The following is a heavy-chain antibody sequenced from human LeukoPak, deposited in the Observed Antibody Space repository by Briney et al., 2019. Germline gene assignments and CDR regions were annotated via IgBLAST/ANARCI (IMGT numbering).Heavy chain of an antibody. D-gene: IGHD2-2*01. J-gene: IGHJ3*02. CDR3: ARALMPEYQFGAFDI. Sequence: ASVKVSCKASGGTFSSYAISWVRQAPGQGLEWMGGIIPIFGTANYAQKFQGRVTITADESTSTAYMELSSLRSEDTAVYYCARALMPEYQFGAFDIWGQGTMVTVSS. CDR2: IIPIFGTA. V-gene: IGHV1-69*13. CDR1: GGTFSSYA.